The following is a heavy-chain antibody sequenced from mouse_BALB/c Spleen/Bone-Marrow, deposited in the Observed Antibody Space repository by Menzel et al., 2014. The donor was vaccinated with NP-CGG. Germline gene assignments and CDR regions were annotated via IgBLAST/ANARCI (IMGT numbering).Heavy chain of an antibody. J-gene: IGHJ4*01. D-gene: IGHD2-14*01. CDR2: IWGDGST. V-gene: IGHV2-3*01. CDR1: GFSLTSYG. CDR3: AKQDYYRYDYAMDY. Sequence: VMLVESGPGLVSPSQRLSIPCTVSGFSLTSYGVSWIRQPPGKGLEWLGVIWGDGSTNYHSALISRLSISKDNSKSQVFLKLNSLQTDDTATYYCAKQDYYRYDYAMDYWGQGTSVTVSS.